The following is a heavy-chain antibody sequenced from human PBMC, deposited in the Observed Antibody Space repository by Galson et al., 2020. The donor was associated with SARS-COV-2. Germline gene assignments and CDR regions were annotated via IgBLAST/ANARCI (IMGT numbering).Heavy chain of an antibody. V-gene: IGHV3-53*01. D-gene: IGHD7-27*01. Sequence: GGSLSLSCAASGFTVSSNYMNWVRHAPGKGLEWVSVIYSGGNTSYADSVKGRFTITRDNSKNTLYLHMNSLRAEDTAVYYCARDPPDGNRGNFDSWGQGTLVTVSS. CDR1: GFTVSSNY. CDR3: ARDPPDGNRGNFDS. CDR2: IYSGGNT. J-gene: IGHJ4*02.